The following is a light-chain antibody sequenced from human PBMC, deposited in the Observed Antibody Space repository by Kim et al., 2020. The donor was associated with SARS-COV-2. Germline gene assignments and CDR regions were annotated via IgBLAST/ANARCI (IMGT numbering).Light chain of an antibody. CDR2: EAT. CDR1: QDIDNS. CDR3: QQYDDVPFT. J-gene: IGKJ4*01. V-gene: IGKV1-33*01. Sequence: DIQMTQSPSSLSASVGDRVTITCLASQDIDNSLNWYQQKPGEPPKLLIYEATNLETGVPIRFSGSTSVTDFTFTISSLQPEDIATYYCQQYDDVPFTFGGGTKVDIK.